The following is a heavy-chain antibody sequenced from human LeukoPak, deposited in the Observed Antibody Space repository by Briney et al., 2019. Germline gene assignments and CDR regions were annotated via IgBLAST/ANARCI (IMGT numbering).Heavy chain of an antibody. J-gene: IGHJ4*02. V-gene: IGHV4-59*08. D-gene: IGHD3-16*01. Sequence: SETLSLTCTVSGASITGHYWSWIRQPPGKGLEWIGFIYYSGTTNYNPSLKSRVTISVDTSKNQFSLILSSVTAADTAVYYCARHLGGGIYFDYWGQGTLVTVSS. CDR3: ARHLGGGIYFDY. CDR1: GASITGHY. CDR2: IYYSGTT.